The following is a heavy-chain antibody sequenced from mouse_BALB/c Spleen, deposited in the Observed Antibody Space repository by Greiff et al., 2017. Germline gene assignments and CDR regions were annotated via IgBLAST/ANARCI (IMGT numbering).Heavy chain of an antibody. Sequence: VQLQQSGPELVKPGASVKISCKASGYTFTDYNMHWVKQSHGKSLEWIGYIYPYNGGTGYNQKFKSKATLTVDNSSSTAYMELRSLTSEDSAVYYCARLYYGNYYYYAMDYWGQGTSVTVSS. CDR3: ARLYYGNYYYYAMDY. J-gene: IGHJ4*01. CDR2: IYPYNGGT. CDR1: GYTFTDYN. D-gene: IGHD2-1*01. V-gene: IGHV1S29*02.